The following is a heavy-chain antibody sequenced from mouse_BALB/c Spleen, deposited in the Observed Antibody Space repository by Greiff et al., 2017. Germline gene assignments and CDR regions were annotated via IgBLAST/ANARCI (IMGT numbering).Heavy chain of an antibody. V-gene: IGHV1-14*01. CDR3: ARSYYGSSYGYYAMDY. CDR1: GYTFTSYV. D-gene: IGHD1-1*01. CDR2: INPYNDGT. J-gene: IGHJ4*01. Sequence: EVQLQQSGPELVKPGASVKMSCKASGYTFTSYVMHWVKQKPGQGLEWIGYINPYNDGTKYNEKFKGKATLTSDKSSSTAYMELSSLTSEDSAVYYCARSYYGSSYGYYAMDYWGQGTSVTVSS.